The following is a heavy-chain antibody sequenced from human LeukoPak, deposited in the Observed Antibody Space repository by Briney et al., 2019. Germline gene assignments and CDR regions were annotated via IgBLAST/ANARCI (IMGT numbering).Heavy chain of an antibody. CDR2: INPNSGGT. J-gene: IGHJ3*02. D-gene: IGHD2-2*02. CDR3: ARDGVVPAAILAFGI. V-gene: IGHV1-2*06. Sequence: ASVKVSCKASGYTFTGYYMHWVRQAPGQGLEWMGRINPNSGGTNYAQKFQGRVTMTRDTSISTAYMELSRLRSDDTAVYYCARDGVVPAAILAFGIWGQGTMVTVSS. CDR1: GYTFTGYY.